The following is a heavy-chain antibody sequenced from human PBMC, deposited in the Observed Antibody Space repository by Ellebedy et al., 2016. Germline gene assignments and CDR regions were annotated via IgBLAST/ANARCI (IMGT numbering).Heavy chain of an antibody. CDR1: GGSVSSDY. CDR2: VFHTGTT. J-gene: IGHJ3*01. V-gene: IGHV4-59*02. CDR3: AKWNGGWYAFEV. D-gene: IGHD6-19*01. Sequence: SETLSLTCNVSGGSVSSDYWNWIRRPPGKGLEWIGYVFHTGTTNYNPSLKSRVTMSVGTSKSQFSLRLTSVTAADTAVYYCAKWNGGWYAFEVWGQGTMVTVSS.